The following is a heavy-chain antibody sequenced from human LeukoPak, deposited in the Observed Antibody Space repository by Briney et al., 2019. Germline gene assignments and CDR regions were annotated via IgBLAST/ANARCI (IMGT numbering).Heavy chain of an antibody. D-gene: IGHD6-13*01. J-gene: IGHJ4*02. V-gene: IGHV3-23*01. CDR1: GFTFSSYA. CDR3: AKGEQQPD. Sequence: GGSLRLSCATSGFTFSSYAMSWVRQAPGRGLEWVSFISGSGYSTYYADSVKGRFTISRDNSKSTLYLQMNSLRAEDTAVYYCAKGEQQPDWGQGTLVTVSS. CDR2: ISGSGYST.